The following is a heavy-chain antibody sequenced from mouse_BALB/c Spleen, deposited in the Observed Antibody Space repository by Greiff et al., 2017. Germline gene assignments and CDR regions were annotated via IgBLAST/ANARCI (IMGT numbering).Heavy chain of an antibody. CDR3: AREYDDDNLDY. J-gene: IGHJ2*01. D-gene: IGHD2-4*01. Sequence: QVQLKQSGAELVRPGVSVKISCTGSGYTFTDDAMRWVKRSHAKSLEWCGVISTYYGDASYNQKFKGKATMTVDKSSSTAYMDLARLTSEDSAIYYCAREYDDDNLDYWGQGTTLTVSS. CDR2: ISTYYGDA. CDR1: GYTFTDDA. V-gene: IGHV1S137*01.